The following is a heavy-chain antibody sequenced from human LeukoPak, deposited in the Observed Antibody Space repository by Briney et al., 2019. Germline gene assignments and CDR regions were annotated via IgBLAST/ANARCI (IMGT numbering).Heavy chain of an antibody. CDR2: IYPDDSDT. Sequence: GESLKISCKGSGYTFSSYWIGWVRQMPGKGLEWMGIIYPDDSDTRYSPAFQGQVTISADKSISTAYLQWSSLKASDTAMYYCARLAYCSNDVCYSNYYYSMDVWGKGTTVTVSS. D-gene: IGHD2-8*01. V-gene: IGHV5-51*01. CDR1: GYTFSSYW. J-gene: IGHJ6*03. CDR3: ARLAYCSNDVCYSNYYYSMDV.